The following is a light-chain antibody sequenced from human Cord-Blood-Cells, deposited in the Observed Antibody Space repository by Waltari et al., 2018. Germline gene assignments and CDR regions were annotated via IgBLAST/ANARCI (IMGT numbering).Light chain of an antibody. V-gene: IGLV6-57*03. CDR3: QSYDSSNRV. Sequence: NFMLTQPHSVSESPGKTVTISCTRSSASIPSHDVQRYQQRPSSAPTTVIYEDNQRPSGIPDRFSGSIDSSSNSSSLTISGLKTEDEADYYCQSYDSSNRVFGGGTKLTV. CDR1: SASIPSHD. CDR2: EDN. J-gene: IGLJ3*02.